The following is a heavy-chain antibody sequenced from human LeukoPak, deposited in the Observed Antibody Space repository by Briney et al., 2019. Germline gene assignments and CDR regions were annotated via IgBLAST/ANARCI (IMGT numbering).Heavy chain of an antibody. Sequence: SETLSLTCTVSGGSISSGGYYWSWIRQHPWKGLEWIGYIYYSGSTYYNPSLKSRVTISVDTSKNQFSLKLSSVTAADTAVYYCARSLLGYCSGGSCYLFDYWGQGTLVTVSS. CDR2: IYYSGST. J-gene: IGHJ4*02. V-gene: IGHV4-31*03. CDR1: GGSISSGGYY. CDR3: ARSLLGYCSGGSCYLFDY. D-gene: IGHD2-15*01.